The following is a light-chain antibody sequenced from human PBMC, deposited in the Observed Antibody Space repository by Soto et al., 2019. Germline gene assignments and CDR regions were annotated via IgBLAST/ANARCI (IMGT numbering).Light chain of an antibody. V-gene: IGLV1-51*02. J-gene: IGLJ2*01. Sequence: QSVLTQPPSVSAAPGQKVTISCFGSSSNIGNNYVSWYQQLPGTAPKLLIYENNKRPSGIPDRFSGSKSGTSATLGITGLQTGDEADYYCGTWDSSLSAVVFGGGTQLTVL. CDR2: ENN. CDR3: GTWDSSLSAVV. CDR1: SSNIGNNY.